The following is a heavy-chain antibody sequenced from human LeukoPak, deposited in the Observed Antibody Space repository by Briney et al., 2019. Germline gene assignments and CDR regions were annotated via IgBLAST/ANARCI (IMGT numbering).Heavy chain of an antibody. Sequence: GGSLRLSCAASGFTFDDYGMSWVRQAPGKGLEWVSGINWNGGSTGYADSVKGRFTISRDNAKNSLYLQMNSLRAEDTALYYCAREPGLAVAGTGNWFDPWGQGTLVTVSS. CDR1: GFTFDDYG. J-gene: IGHJ5*02. CDR3: AREPGLAVAGTGNWFDP. CDR2: INWNGGST. V-gene: IGHV3-20*04. D-gene: IGHD6-19*01.